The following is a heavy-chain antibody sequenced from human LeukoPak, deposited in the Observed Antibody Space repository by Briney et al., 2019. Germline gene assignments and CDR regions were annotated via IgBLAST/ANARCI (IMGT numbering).Heavy chain of an antibody. CDR1: GGSFSGYY. J-gene: IGHJ4*02. D-gene: IGHD2-2*01. CDR2: INHSGST. CDR3: ARDIVVVPAANRLDY. Sequence: SETLSLTCAVYGGSFSGYYWSWIRQPPGKGLEWIGEINHSGSTNYNPSLKSRVTISVDTSKNQFSLKLSSVTAADTAVYYCARDIVVVPAANRLDYWGQGTLVTVSS. V-gene: IGHV4-34*01.